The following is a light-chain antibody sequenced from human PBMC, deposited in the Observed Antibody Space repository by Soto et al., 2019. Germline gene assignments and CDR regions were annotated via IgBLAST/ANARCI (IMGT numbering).Light chain of an antibody. J-gene: IGKJ2*01. CDR1: QSVSSSY. CDR2: DAS. CDR3: QQYGSSPLT. Sequence: EIVLTQSPGTLSLSPGERATLSCRASQSVSSSYLAWYQHKPGQAPRLLIYDASSRATGIPDRFSGSGSGTDFTLTISRLEPEDFAVYYCQQYGSSPLTFGQGNKLEIK. V-gene: IGKV3-20*01.